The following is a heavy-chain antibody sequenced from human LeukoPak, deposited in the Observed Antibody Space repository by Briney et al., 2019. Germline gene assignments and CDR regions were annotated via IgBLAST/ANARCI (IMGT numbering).Heavy chain of an antibody. J-gene: IGHJ4*02. Sequence: SETLSLTCTVSGGSISSSNYYWGWIRQPPGRGLEWIGSIYYSGSTYYNPSLKSRVTISVDTSKNQFSLKLSSVTAADTAVYYCARDGEGDEGWDYWGQGTLVTVSS. D-gene: IGHD7-27*01. CDR1: GGSISSSNYY. V-gene: IGHV4-39*07. CDR3: ARDGEGDEGWDY. CDR2: IYYSGST.